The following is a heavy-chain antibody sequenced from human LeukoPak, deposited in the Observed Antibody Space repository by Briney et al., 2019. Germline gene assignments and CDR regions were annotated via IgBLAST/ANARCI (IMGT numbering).Heavy chain of an antibody. V-gene: IGHV1-46*01. CDR1: GYTFSSYY. D-gene: IGHD6-19*01. CDR2: INPSGGST. Sequence: ASVKVSCKASGYTFSSYYMHWVRQAPGQGLEWMGIINPSGGSTNYAQKFQGRVTMTRDTSTSTVYMELSSLRSEDTAVYYRARASYGSGWLTNWFDPWGQGTLVTVSS. J-gene: IGHJ5*02. CDR3: ARASYGSGWLTNWFDP.